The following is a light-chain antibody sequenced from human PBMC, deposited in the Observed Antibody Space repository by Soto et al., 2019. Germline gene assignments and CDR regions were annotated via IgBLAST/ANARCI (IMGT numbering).Light chain of an antibody. CDR2: DAS. J-gene: IGKJ5*01. CDR1: QSISSY. Sequence: EIVLTQSPATLSLSPGERATISCRASQSISSYLAWYQQKPVQAPKLLIYDASNISTGIPSRFSGSGSGTDFTLTISSLEPADFAVYYCQQRSNWPPLTFGQGTRLEIK. CDR3: QQRSNWPPLT. V-gene: IGKV3-11*01.